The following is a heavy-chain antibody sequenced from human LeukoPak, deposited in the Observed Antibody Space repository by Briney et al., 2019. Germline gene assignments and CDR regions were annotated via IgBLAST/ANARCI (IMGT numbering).Heavy chain of an antibody. V-gene: IGHV4-59*08. J-gene: IGHJ4*02. D-gene: IGHD4-23*01. CDR2: IYYSGST. CDR1: GGSISSYY. Sequence: SETLSLTCTVSGGSISSYYWSWIRQPPGKGLEWIGYIYYSGSTNYNPSLKSRVTISVDTSKNQFSLKLSSVTAADTAVYYCARVNKNGGNSGTNFDHWGQGTLVTVSS. CDR3: ARVNKNGGNSGTNFDH.